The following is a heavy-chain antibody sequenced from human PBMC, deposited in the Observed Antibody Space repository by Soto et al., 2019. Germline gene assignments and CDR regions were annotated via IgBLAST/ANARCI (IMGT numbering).Heavy chain of an antibody. D-gene: IGHD2-2*01. J-gene: IGHJ6*02. CDR3: AREIVVVPAAGTYYYYGMDV. V-gene: IGHV1-69*06. Sequence: ASVKVSCKASGGTFSSYAISWLRQSPGQGLEWMGGIIPIFGTANYAQKFQGRVTITADKSTSTAYMELSSLRSEDTAVYYCAREIVVVPAAGTYYYYGMDVWGQGTTVTVSS. CDR2: IIPIFGTA. CDR1: GGTFSSYA.